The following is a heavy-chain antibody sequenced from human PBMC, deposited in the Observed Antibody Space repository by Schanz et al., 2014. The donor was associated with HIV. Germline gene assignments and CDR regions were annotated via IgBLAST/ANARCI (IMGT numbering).Heavy chain of an antibody. CDR2: MNPNSGGT. J-gene: IGHJ5*02. D-gene: IGHD2-2*02. CDR1: GYSFTSYD. V-gene: IGHV1-2*02. Sequence: QVQLVQSGAEVKKPGASVKVSCKASGYSFTSYDIYWVRQATGQGLEWMGWMNPNSGGTNYAQKFQGRVTMTRDTYISTAYMEMRRLRPAATAVYYRARDVSVDCTGITNCYTRKWFDPWGQGTLVTVSS. CDR3: ARDVSVDCTGITNCYTRKWFDP.